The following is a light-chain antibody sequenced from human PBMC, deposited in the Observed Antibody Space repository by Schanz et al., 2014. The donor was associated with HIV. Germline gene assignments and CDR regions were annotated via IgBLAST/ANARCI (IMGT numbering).Light chain of an antibody. CDR1: QDIGND. J-gene: IGKJ3*01. CDR3: LQDYSYPLT. V-gene: IGKV1-6*01. Sequence: QMTQSPSSQSASVGDRVTITCRARQDIGNDLGWYQQKPGKAPKRLIYAASSLHSGVPSRFSGSGSGTDFTLTISSLQPEDFATYFCLQDYSYPLTFGPGTTVDIK. CDR2: AAS.